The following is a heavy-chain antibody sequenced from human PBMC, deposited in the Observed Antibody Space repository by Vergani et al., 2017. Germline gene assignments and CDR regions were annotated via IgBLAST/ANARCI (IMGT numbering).Heavy chain of an antibody. Sequence: QVQLQESGPGLVKPSETLSLTCTVSGGSISSYYWSWIRQPPGKGLEWIGYIYYSGSTNYTPSLKSRVTISVDKSKNQFSLKLSSVTAADTAVYYCARHLTGYGDLDSFDIWGQGTMVTVSS. CDR1: GGSISSYY. D-gene: IGHD4-17*01. J-gene: IGHJ3*02. CDR2: IYYSGST. CDR3: ARHLTGYGDLDSFDI. V-gene: IGHV4-59*08.